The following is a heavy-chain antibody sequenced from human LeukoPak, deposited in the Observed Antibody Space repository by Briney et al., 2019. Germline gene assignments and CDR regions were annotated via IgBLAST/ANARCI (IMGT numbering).Heavy chain of an antibody. CDR1: GGSISSYY. Sequence: SETLSLTCTVSGGSISSYYWSWIRQPPGKGLEWIGYIYYSGSTNYNPSLKSRVTISVDTSKNQFSLKLSSVTAADTAVYYCAIGLDGYNLGALDYWGQGTLVTVSS. J-gene: IGHJ4*02. V-gene: IGHV4-59*12. CDR3: AIGLDGYNLGALDY. D-gene: IGHD5-24*01. CDR2: IYYSGST.